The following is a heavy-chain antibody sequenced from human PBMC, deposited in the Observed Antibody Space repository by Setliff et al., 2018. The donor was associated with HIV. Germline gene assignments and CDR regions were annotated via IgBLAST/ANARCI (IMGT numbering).Heavy chain of an antibody. CDR1: GGSISSGGYY. Sequence: SETLSLTCTVSGGSISSGGYYWSWIRQHPGKGLEWIGHIFYSGSTYYNPSLKSRVTISVDTSKNLFSLKLTSVSAADTAVYYCARARALTRGGKAYYFDYWGQGTLVTVSS. D-gene: IGHD3-10*01. CDR2: IFYSGST. J-gene: IGHJ4*02. CDR3: ARARALTRGGKAYYFDY. V-gene: IGHV4-31*03.